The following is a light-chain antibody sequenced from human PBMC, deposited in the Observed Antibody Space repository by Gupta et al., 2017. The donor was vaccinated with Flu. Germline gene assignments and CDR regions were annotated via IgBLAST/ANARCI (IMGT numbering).Light chain of an antibody. J-gene: IGLJ2*01. CDR2: EVS. CDR1: NSDVGGYDY. Sequence: QSALTQPPSASGSPGQSVTISCIGTNSDVGGYDYVSWYQLHPGKAPKLIIFEVSQRPSGVPDRFSGSKSGNTASLTVSGLQAEDEADYYCSSFAANDNVLFGGGTKLT. CDR3: SSFAANDNVL. V-gene: IGLV2-8*01.